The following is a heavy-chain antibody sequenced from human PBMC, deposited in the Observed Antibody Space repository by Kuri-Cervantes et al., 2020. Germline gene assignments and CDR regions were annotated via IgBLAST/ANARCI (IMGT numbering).Heavy chain of an antibody. D-gene: IGHD6-6*01. CDR1: GYTFTSYG. J-gene: IGHJ6*02. V-gene: IGHV1-18*01. CDR3: ATTKGSSSDYYYHGMDV. Sequence: ASVKVSCKASGYTFTSYGISWVRQAPGQGLEWMGWISAYNGNTNYAQKLQGRVTMTTDTSTSTAYMELRSLRSDDTAVYYCATTKGSSSDYYYHGMDVWGQGTTVTVSS. CDR2: ISAYNGNT.